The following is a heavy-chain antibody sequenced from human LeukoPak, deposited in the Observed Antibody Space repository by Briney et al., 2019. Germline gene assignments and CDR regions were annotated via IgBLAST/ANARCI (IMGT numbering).Heavy chain of an antibody. CDR1: GFAFSDHW. D-gene: IGHD6-6*01. CDR2: INHDESKK. V-gene: IGHV3-7*01. J-gene: IGHJ5*02. Sequence: GGSLRLSCAASGFAFSDHWMIWVRQAPGKGLEWVANINHDESKKYYVDSVEGRFTISRDNAKNSLYLQMNSLRAEDTAVYYCAVSTYSSSPSWGQGTLVTVSS. CDR3: AVSTYSSSPS.